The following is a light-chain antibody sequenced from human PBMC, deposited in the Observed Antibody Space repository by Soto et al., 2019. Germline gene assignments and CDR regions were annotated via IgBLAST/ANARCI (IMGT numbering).Light chain of an antibody. V-gene: IGKV1-5*01. CDR1: QSISSW. Sequence: DIQMTQSPCTLSASVGDRVTITCRASQSISSWLAWYQQKPGKAPKLLIYDASSLESGVPSRFSGSGSGTEFTLTISSLQPDDFATYYCQQYNSYSAYTFGQGTKLEIK. CDR3: QQYNSYSAYT. J-gene: IGKJ2*01. CDR2: DAS.